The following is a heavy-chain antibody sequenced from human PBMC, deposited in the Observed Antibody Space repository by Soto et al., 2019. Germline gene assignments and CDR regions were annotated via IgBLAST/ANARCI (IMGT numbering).Heavy chain of an antibody. CDR1: GGTFSSYT. V-gene: IGHV1-69*02. D-gene: IGHD3-9*01. J-gene: IGHJ4*02. CDR2: IIPILGIA. Sequence: ASVKVSCKASGGTFSSYTISWVRQAPGQGLEWMGRIIPILGIANYAQKFQGRVTITADKSTSTAYMELSSLRSEDTAVYYCARQKSYDILTGPEGGYFDYWGQGTLVTVYS. CDR3: ARQKSYDILTGPEGGYFDY.